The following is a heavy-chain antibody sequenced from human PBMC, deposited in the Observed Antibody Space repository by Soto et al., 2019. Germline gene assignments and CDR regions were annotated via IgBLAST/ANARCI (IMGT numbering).Heavy chain of an antibody. V-gene: IGHV1-46*01. D-gene: IGHD6-13*01. CDR1: GYTFTSYY. J-gene: IGHJ5*01. CDR2: VNPSDGST. Sequence: QVQLVQSGAEVKKPGASVKVSCKTSGYTFTSYYMHWVRQAPGQGLEWTGIVNPSDGSTSYAQKFQGRVTMTRDTSTSTVYMELSSLRSEDTAVYYCARNRGMIVAADQTSRWFDPWGQGTLVTVSS. CDR3: ARNRGMIVAADQTSRWFDP.